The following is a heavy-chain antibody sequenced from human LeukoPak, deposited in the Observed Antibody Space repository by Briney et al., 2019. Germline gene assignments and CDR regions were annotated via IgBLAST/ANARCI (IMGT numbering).Heavy chain of an antibody. J-gene: IGHJ6*02. V-gene: IGHV1-69*04. D-gene: IGHD3-22*01. CDR1: GGTFSSYA. CDR3: ASYTYYYDSSGYYSPYYYYGMDV. CDR2: IIPILGIA. Sequence: SVKVSCKASGGTFSSYAISWVRQAPGQGLEWMGRIIPILGIANYAQKFQGRVTITADKSTSTAYMELSSLRSEDTAVYYCASYTYYYDSSGYYSPYYYYGMDVWGQGTTVTVSS.